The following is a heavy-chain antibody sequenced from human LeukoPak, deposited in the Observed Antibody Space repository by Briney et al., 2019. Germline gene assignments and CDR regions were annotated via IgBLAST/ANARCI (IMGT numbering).Heavy chain of an antibody. CDR1: GGSISSYY. D-gene: IGHD6-13*01. J-gene: IGHJ4*02. CDR2: IYTSGST. V-gene: IGHV4-4*07. CDR3: ARLHADTSWYETLDY. Sequence: NPSETLSLTCTVSGGSISSYYWSWIRQPAGKGLEWIGRIYTSGSTNYNPSLKSRVTISVDTSKNQFSLKLSSVTAADTAVFYCARLHADTSWYETLDYWGQGTLVTVSS.